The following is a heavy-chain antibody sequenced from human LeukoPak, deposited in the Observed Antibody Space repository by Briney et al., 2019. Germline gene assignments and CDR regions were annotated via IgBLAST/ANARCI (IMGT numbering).Heavy chain of an antibody. CDR3: GRDGGDLLIDH. Sequence: GGSVTDSCKPSGYTFKIRGISWVRPAPGQGLERMGWISGYTGMTNYTQSFQDRVSMTTDTSTNPAYMELRSLSSDDTALYYCGRDGGDLLIDHWGQGTLVIVFS. D-gene: IGHD2-21*02. CDR2: ISGYTGMT. V-gene: IGHV1-18*01. CDR1: GYTFKIRG. J-gene: IGHJ4*02.